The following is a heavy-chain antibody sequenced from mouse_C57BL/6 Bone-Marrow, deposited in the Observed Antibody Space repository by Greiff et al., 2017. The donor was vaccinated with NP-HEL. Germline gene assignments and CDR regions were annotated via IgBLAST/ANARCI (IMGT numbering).Heavy chain of an antibody. V-gene: IGHV1-19*01. CDR1: GYTFTDYY. D-gene: IGHD1-1*01. Sequence: EVQLKESGPVLVKPGASVKMSCKASGYTFTDYYMNWVKQSHGKSLEWIGVINPYNGGTSYNQKFKGKATLTVDKSSSTAYMELNSLTSEDSAVYYCARSEIYYYGSSYWYFDVWGTGTTVTVSS. CDR2: INPYNGGT. CDR3: ARSEIYYYGSSYWYFDV. J-gene: IGHJ1*03.